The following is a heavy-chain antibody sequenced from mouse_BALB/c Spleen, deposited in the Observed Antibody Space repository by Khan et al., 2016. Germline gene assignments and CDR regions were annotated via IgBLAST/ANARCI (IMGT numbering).Heavy chain of an antibody. CDR2: INPDSSTI. J-gene: IGHJ2*01. CDR1: GFNFSRYW. Sequence: EVKLLESGGGLVQPGGSLKLSCAASGFNFSRYWMSWVRQAPGKGLEWIGEINPDSSTINYTPSLKDKFIISRDNAKNTLYLQMGKVRSEDTALYYCARLYYYGSSDYWGQGTTLTVSS. V-gene: IGHV4-1*02. D-gene: IGHD1-1*01. CDR3: ARLYYYGSSDY.